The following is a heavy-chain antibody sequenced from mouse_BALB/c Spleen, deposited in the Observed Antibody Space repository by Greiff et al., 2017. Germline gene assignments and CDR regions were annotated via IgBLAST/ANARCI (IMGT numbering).Heavy chain of an antibody. D-gene: IGHD2-4*01. J-gene: IGHJ3*01. Sequence: EVKVEESGGGLVKPGGSLKLSCAASGFTFSDYYMYWVRQTPEKRLEWVATISDGGSYTYYPDSVKGRFTISRDNAKNNLYLQMSSLKSEDTAMYYCARDSTMITPFAYWGQGTLVTVSA. CDR2: ISDGGSYT. CDR1: GFTFSDYY. CDR3: ARDSTMITPFAY. V-gene: IGHV5-4*02.